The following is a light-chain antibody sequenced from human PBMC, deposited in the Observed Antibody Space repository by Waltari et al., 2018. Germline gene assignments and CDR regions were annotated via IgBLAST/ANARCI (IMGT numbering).Light chain of an antibody. J-gene: IGKJ2*01. Sequence: DIQMTQSPPPLPALVGDRVTSTCRASQSVEGYLNWYQQRPGSAPTLMIYSASALQRGVSSRFSGSGFGTEFSLTINGQQPEDFATYFCQQSATIPNTFGQGTRVQI. V-gene: IGKV1-39*01. CDR1: QSVEGY. CDR2: SAS. CDR3: QQSATIPNT.